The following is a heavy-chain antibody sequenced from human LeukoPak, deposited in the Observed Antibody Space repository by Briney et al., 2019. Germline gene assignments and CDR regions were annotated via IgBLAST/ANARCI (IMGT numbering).Heavy chain of an antibody. CDR1: GFTFSSYA. CDR2: ISSSGSTI. D-gene: IGHD3-10*01. J-gene: IGHJ4*02. Sequence: GGSLRLSCAASGFTFSSYAMSWVRQAPGKGLEWVSYISSSGSTIYYADSVKGRFTISRDNAKNSLYLQMNSLRAEDTAVYYCARDPNYGSGSYYDYFDYWGQGTLVTVSS. CDR3: ARDPNYGSGSYYDYFDY. V-gene: IGHV3-48*04.